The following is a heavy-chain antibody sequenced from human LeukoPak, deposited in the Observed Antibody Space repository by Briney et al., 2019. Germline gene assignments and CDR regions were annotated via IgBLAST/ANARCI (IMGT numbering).Heavy chain of an antibody. CDR3: AREHYSNYDGVDWFDP. CDR1: GGSFSGYY. Sequence: PSETLSLTCAVYGGSFSGYYWSWIRQPPGKGLEWIGEINHSGSTNYNPSLKSRVTISVDTSKNQFSLKLSSVTAADTAVYYCAREHYSNYDGVDWFDPWGQGTLVTVSS. J-gene: IGHJ5*02. D-gene: IGHD4-11*01. CDR2: INHSGST. V-gene: IGHV4-34*01.